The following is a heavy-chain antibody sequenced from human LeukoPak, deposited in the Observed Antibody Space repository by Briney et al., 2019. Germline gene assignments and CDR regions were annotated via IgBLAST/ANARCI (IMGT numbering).Heavy chain of an antibody. CDR2: VSSSSSYI. J-gene: IGHJ4*02. D-gene: IGHD1-26*01. V-gene: IGHV3-21*01. CDR1: GFTFRGYS. CDR3: ARRLEVTSYSPFDY. Sequence: GGSLRLSCAASGFTFRGYSMNWVRQAPGKGLEWVSSVSSSSSYIYYADSVKGRFTISRDNAKNSLHLQMNSLRAEDTAVYYCARRLEVTSYSPFDYWGQGTLVTVSS.